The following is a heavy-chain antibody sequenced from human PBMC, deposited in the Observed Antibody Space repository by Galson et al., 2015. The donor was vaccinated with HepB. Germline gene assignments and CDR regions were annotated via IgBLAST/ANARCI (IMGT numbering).Heavy chain of an antibody. CDR2: ISGSGGST. D-gene: IGHD3-10*01. CDR1: GFTFSSYA. Sequence: SLRLSCAASGFTFSSYAMSWVRQAPGKGLEWVSAISGSGGSTYYADSVKGRFTISRDNSKNTLYLQMNSLRAEDTAVYYCAKAPPTVYGSGSYLAYYYGMDVWGQGTTVTVSS. J-gene: IGHJ6*02. V-gene: IGHV3-23*01. CDR3: AKAPPTVYGSGSYLAYYYGMDV.